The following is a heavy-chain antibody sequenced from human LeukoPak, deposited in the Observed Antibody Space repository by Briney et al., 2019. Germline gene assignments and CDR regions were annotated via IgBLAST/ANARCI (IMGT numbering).Heavy chain of an antibody. J-gene: IGHJ5*02. D-gene: IGHD3-16*01. V-gene: IGHV3-7*03. CDR3: AGARGLDPGGWFDP. CDR2: IKQDGSEK. Sequence: GGSLRLSCAASGFTFSSYWMSWVRQAPGKGLEWVADIKQDGSEKYYVDSVKGRFTISRDNAKNSLYLQMNSLRVEDTAVYYCAGARGLDPGGWFDPWGQGTLVTVSS. CDR1: GFTFSSYW.